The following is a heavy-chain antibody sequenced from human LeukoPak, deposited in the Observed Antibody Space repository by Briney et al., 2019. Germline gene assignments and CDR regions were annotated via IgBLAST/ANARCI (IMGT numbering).Heavy chain of an antibody. V-gene: IGHV3-7*01. Sequence: GGSLRLSCAASGFTFSTYWMSWVRQAPGKGLEWVAHIKQDGSEKYYVDSVKGRFTISRDNAKNSLYLHMDNLRAEDTAVYYCASLYNSGWYWDFGAAAADYMDVWGKGTTVTVSS. CDR3: ASLYNSGWYWDFGAAAADYMDV. CDR2: IKQDGSEK. CDR1: GFTFSTYW. J-gene: IGHJ6*03. D-gene: IGHD6-19*01.